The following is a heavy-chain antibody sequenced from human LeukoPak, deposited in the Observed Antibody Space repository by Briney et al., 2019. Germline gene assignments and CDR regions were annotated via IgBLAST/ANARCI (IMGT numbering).Heavy chain of an antibody. J-gene: IGHJ5*02. D-gene: IGHD5-24*01. V-gene: IGHV1-24*01. CDR2: FDPEDGKT. Sequence: ASVKVSCKVSGYTFTELSMHWVRQAPGEGLEWMGGFDPEDGKTIYAQKFQGRVTMTEDTSTDTAYMELSSLRSEDTAVYYCATGETWFDPWGQGTLVTVSS. CDR1: GYTFTELS. CDR3: ATGETWFDP.